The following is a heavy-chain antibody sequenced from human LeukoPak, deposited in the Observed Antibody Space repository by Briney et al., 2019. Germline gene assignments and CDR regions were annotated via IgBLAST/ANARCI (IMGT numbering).Heavy chain of an antibody. J-gene: IGHJ3*02. CDR2: IYYSGST. CDR1: GGSISSYY. D-gene: IGHD3-22*01. Sequence: SSETLSLTCTVSGGSISSYYWSWIRQPPGKGLEWIGYIYYSGSTNYNPSLKSRVTISVDTSKNQFSLKLSSVTAADTAVYYCARGPYSYDSSGAFDIWGQGTMVTVSS. CDR3: ARGPYSYDSSGAFDI. V-gene: IGHV4-59*01.